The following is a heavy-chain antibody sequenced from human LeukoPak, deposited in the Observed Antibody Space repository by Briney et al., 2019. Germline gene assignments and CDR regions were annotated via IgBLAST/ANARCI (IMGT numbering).Heavy chain of an antibody. CDR1: GYTFTGYS. V-gene: IGHV1-2*02. CDR3: ARDGGLVDFDS. CDR2: INPNSGGT. J-gene: IGHJ4*02. D-gene: IGHD3-16*01. Sequence: ASVKVSCKASGYTFTGYSLHWVRQAPGQGLEWMGWINPNSGGTGFAQKLQGRVTMTRDTSITTGYMELSRLTSDDTAVYYCARDGGLVDFDSWGQGTLITVSS.